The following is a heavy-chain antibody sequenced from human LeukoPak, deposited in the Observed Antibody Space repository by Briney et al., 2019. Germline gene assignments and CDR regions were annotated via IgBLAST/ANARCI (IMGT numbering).Heavy chain of an antibody. Sequence: PSETLSLTCTVSVYSITSINYWGWIRQPPGKGLEWIGSIHHSGDTAYNPSLKSRVTISVDTSKSQFSLKLSSVTAADTAVYYCARSYASSGLDHWGQGTLVTVSS. CDR1: VYSITSINY. CDR2: IHHSGDT. J-gene: IGHJ4*02. V-gene: IGHV4-38-2*02. CDR3: ARSYASSGLDH. D-gene: IGHD3-16*01.